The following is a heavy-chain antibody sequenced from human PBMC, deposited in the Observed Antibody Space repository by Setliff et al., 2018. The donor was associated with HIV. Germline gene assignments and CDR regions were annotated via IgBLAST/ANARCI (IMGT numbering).Heavy chain of an antibody. J-gene: IGHJ6*03. Sequence: PGGSLRLSCAVSGFTLSNYALSWVRLSPEKGLEWVSTISGSGRSTYYADSVKGRVTVSRDNSKYTLFLQMNSLRAEDTAVYYCAKDFYSDNSGSPGPYYMDVWGKGTTVTVSS. CDR2: ISGSGRST. D-gene: IGHD3-22*01. V-gene: IGHV3-23*01. CDR3: AKDFYSDNSGSPGPYYMDV. CDR1: GFTLSNYA.